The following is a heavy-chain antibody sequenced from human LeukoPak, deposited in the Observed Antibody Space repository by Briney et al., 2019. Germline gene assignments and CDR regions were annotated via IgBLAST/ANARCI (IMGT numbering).Heavy chain of an antibody. Sequence: GGSLRLSCAASGFTFSSYAMHWVRQAPGKGLEWVAVISYDGSNKYYADPVKGRFTVSRDNSKNTLYLQMNSLRAEDTAVYYCAREGGATTFDFWGQGTLVTVSS. V-gene: IGHV3-30-3*01. CDR1: GFTFSSYA. CDR2: ISYDGSNK. CDR3: AREGGATTFDF. J-gene: IGHJ4*02. D-gene: IGHD1-26*01.